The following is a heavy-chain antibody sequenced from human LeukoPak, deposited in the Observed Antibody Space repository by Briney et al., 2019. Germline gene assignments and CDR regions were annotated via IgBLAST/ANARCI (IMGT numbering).Heavy chain of an antibody. CDR3: AKRYAAATAIFDY. V-gene: IGHV3-30*02. D-gene: IGHD2-15*01. Sequence: GGSLRLSCAASGFTFSSYGMHWVRQAPGKGLEWVAFIRYDGSNKYYADSVKGRFTISRDNSKNTLYLQMNSLRAEDTAVYYCAKRYAAATAIFDYWGQGTLVTVSS. J-gene: IGHJ4*02. CDR1: GFTFSSYG. CDR2: IRYDGSNK.